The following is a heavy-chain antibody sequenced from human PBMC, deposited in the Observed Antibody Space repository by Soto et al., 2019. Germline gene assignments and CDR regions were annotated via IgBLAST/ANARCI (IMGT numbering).Heavy chain of an antibody. D-gene: IGHD7-27*01. CDR1: GGTFSSYA. CDR3: AREVALTPGNYYFDY. CDR2: IIPIFGTA. J-gene: IGHJ4*02. V-gene: IGHV1-69*13. Sequence: SVKVSCKASGGTFSSYAISWVRQAPGQGLEWMGGIIPIFGTANYAQKFQGRVTITADESTSTAYMELSSLRSEDTAVYYCAREVALTPGNYYFDYWGQGTLVTVSS.